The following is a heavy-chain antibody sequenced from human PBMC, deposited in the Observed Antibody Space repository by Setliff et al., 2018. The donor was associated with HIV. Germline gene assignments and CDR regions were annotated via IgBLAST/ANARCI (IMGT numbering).Heavy chain of an antibody. CDR1: GYSISTNEW. CDR2: ISNSGKI. V-gene: IGHV4-28*05. D-gene: IGHD4-4*01. CDR3: ARTVPHSAAQDAFDI. Sequence: SETLSLTCAVSGYSISTNEWWGWIRQPPGKGLAWIGYISNSGKIYYDPSLNSRVTLSADTSKNQLSLKLTSVTAEDTGVYYCARTVPHSAAQDAFDIWAKGQWSPSPQ. J-gene: IGHJ3*02.